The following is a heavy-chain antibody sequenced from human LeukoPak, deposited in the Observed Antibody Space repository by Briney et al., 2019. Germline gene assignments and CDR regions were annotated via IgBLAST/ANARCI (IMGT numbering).Heavy chain of an antibody. D-gene: IGHD3-3*01. CDR2: IYYSGTT. CDR1: GGTISSSSYY. CDR3: ARHVRFLEWLSSYYFDY. V-gene: IGHV4-39*01. Sequence: PSETLSLTCTVSGGTISSSSYYWGWIRQPPGKGLEWIGRIYYSGTTYYNPSLKSRVTISVDTSKSQFSLRLTSVTAADTAVYYCARHVRFLEWLSSYYFDYWGQGTLVTVSS. J-gene: IGHJ4*02.